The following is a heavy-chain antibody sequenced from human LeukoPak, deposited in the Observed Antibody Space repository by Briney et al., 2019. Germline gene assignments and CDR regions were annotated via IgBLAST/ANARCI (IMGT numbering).Heavy chain of an antibody. CDR2: ISSSSSYT. D-gene: IGHD3-16*01. Sequence: PGGSLRLPCAASGFTFSDYYMSWIRQAPGKGLEWVSYISSSSSYTNYADSVKGRFTISRDNAKNSLYLQMNSLRAEDTAVYYCARDRWSLGYWGQGTLVTVSS. CDR3: ARDRWSLGY. CDR1: GFTFSDYY. V-gene: IGHV3-11*06. J-gene: IGHJ4*02.